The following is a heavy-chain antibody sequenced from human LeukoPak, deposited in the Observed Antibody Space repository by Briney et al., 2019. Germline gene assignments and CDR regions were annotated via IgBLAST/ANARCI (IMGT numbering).Heavy chain of an antibody. Sequence: SETLSLTCTVSGGSISSYYWSWIRLAAGKGLEWIGRIYTSGGTNYNPSLKSRVTMSVDTSKNQFSLNLSSVTPADTAVYYCARGIYSSGWYWLDPWGQGILVTVSP. V-gene: IGHV4-4*07. CDR2: IYTSGGT. D-gene: IGHD6-19*01. CDR3: ARGIYSSGWYWLDP. CDR1: GGSISSYY. J-gene: IGHJ5*02.